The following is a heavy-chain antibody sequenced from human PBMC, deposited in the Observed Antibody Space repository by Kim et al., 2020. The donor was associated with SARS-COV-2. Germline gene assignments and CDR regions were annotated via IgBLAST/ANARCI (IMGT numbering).Heavy chain of an antibody. CDR3: ARDGTPLSGGNSVYYYYG. V-gene: IGHV3-33*01. CDR1: GFTFSNYG. CDR2: IWYDGSNK. J-gene: IGHJ6*01. Sequence: GGSLRLSCAASGFTFSNYGIHWVRQAPGKGLEWVAVIWYDGSNKYYVDSVKGRFTISRDNSKNKLYLQMNSLRAEDTAVYYCARDGTPLSGGNSVYYYYG. D-gene: IGHD2-21*02.